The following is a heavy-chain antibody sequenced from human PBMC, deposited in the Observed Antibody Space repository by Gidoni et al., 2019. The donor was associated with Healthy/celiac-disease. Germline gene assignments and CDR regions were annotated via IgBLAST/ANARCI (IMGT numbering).Heavy chain of an antibody. V-gene: IGHV4-39*01. CDR3: ASRVTAIYY. CDR2: IYYSGST. Sequence: QLQLQASGPGLGTPAKTRSLTCTVHGGSISRSSYYWGWLRQPRGKGLEWIGSIYYSGSTYYNPSLKSRVTISVDTSKNQFALKLSSVTAVDTAVYYCASRVTAIYYWGQGTLVTVSS. D-gene: IGHD2-21*02. CDR1: GGSISRSSYY. J-gene: IGHJ4*02.